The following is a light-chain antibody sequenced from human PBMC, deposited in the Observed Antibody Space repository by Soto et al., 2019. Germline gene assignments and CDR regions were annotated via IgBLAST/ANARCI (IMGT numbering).Light chain of an antibody. CDR3: LQFNNYPRT. CDR1: QGIRND. CDR2: AAS. Sequence: AILMTQSPSSLSAAVGDRVTITCRASQGIRNDLAWYQQKPGKAPKILIFAASSLKSGVPSRFSGSGSGTDFTLTISSLQPEDFATYYCLQFNNYPRTFGQGTKVDI. J-gene: IGKJ1*01. V-gene: IGKV1-6*01.